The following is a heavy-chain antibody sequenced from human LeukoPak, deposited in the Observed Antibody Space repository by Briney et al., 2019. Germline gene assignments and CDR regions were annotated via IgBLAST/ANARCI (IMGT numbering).Heavy chain of an antibody. CDR2: VSSSSNYI. J-gene: IGHJ4*02. D-gene: IGHD5-18*01. CDR1: GFTFSSYN. CDR3: AKGYGYSYGFDY. V-gene: IGHV3-21*04. Sequence: GGSLRLSCAASGFTFSSYNMNWVRQAPGKGLEWVSSVSSSSNYIYYADSVKGRFTISRDNAKNSLYLQMNSLRAEDTAVYYCAKGYGYSYGFDYWGQGTLVTVSS.